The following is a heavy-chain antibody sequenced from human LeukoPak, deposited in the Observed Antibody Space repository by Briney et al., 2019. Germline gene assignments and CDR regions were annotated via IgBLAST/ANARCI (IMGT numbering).Heavy chain of an antibody. V-gene: IGHV4-4*07. D-gene: IGHD3-16*01. CDR1: GGSISGYY. Sequence: PSETLSLTCSVSGGSISGYYWSWIRQPAGKGLEWIGRIYPSGSPNYNPSLKSRVSMSVDTSKNQFSLILTSVTAAGTAVYYCARNSLYYFDYWGQGTLVPVSS. J-gene: IGHJ4*02. CDR2: IYPSGSP. CDR3: ARNSLYYFDY.